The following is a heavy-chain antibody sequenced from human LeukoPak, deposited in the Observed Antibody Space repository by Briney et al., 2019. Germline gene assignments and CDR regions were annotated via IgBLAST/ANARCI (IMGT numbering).Heavy chain of an antibody. Sequence: GGSLRLSCVASGFTFSNFWMNWVRQAPGKGLEWLANIKPDGSEKYYVDSVKGRFTISRDNAKNSLYLQMNSLRVEDTAMYYCTRERTYNSEDYWGRGTLVTVS. CDR3: TRERTYNSEDY. CDR2: IKPDGSEK. V-gene: IGHV3-7*01. CDR1: GFTFSNFW. D-gene: IGHD1-14*01. J-gene: IGHJ4*02.